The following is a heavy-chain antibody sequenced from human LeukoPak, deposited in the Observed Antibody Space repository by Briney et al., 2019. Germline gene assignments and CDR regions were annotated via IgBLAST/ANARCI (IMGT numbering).Heavy chain of an antibody. CDR3: ARDSQAYCSGGSCSMFDY. CDR2: ISSSSSYI. J-gene: IGHJ4*02. CDR1: GFTFTYAW. D-gene: IGHD2-15*01. Sequence: GGSLRLSCAASGFTFTYAWMSWVRQAPGKGLEWVSSISSSSSYIYYADSVKGRFTISRHNAKNSLYLHMNSLRAEDTAVYYCARDSQAYCSGGSCSMFDYWGQGSLVTVSS. V-gene: IGHV3-21*01.